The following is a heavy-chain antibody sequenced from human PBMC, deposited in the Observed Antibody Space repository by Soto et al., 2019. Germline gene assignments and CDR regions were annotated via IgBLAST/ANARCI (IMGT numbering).Heavy chain of an antibody. V-gene: IGHV4-59*01. J-gene: IGHJ4*02. CDR2: IYYSGST. Sequence: SETLSLTCTVSGGSISSYYWNWIRQPPGKGLEWIGSIYYSGSTNYNPSLKSRVTISVDTSKNQFSLKLSSVTAADTAVYYCARGMAVSGGFDYWGQGTLVTVS. CDR1: GGSISSYY. CDR3: ARGMAVSGGFDY. D-gene: IGHD6-19*01.